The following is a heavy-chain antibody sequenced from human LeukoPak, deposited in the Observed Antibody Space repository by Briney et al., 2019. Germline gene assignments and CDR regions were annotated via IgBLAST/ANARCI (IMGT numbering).Heavy chain of an antibody. V-gene: IGHV1-2*02. CDR1: GYTFTGYY. CDR2: INPNSGGT. J-gene: IGHJ4*02. Sequence: ASVKVSCKASGYTFTGYYIHWVRQAPGQGLESMGWINPNSGGTTYAQKFQGRVTMTMDRSINTASMDLSSLTYDDTAVYYCATDKPPEAALDFWGQGTLVSVSS. CDR3: ATDKPPEAALDF.